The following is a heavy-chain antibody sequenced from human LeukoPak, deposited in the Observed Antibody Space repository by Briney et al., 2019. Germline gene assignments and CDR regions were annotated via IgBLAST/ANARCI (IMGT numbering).Heavy chain of an antibody. Sequence: RLSCAASGFTFSSYGMHWVRQAPGKGLEWVAVISYDGSNKYYADSVKGRFTISRDNSKNTLYLQMNSLRAEDTAVYYCAKDALQWLVIFNFDYWGQGTLVTVSS. V-gene: IGHV3-30*18. J-gene: IGHJ4*02. CDR1: GFTFSSYG. CDR3: AKDALQWLVIFNFDY. CDR2: ISYDGSNK. D-gene: IGHD6-19*01.